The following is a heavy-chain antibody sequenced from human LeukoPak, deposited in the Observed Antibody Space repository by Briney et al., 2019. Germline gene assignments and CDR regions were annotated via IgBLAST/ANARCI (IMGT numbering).Heavy chain of an antibody. V-gene: IGHV4-34*01. Sequence: PSETLSLTCAVHGGSFSGYYWSWIRQPPGKGLEWIGEINHSGSTNYNPSLKSRVTISVDTSKNQFSLKLSSVTAADTAVYYCARVXXGYYYGMDVWGQGTTVTVS. D-gene: IGHD1-14*01. CDR2: INHSGST. CDR1: GGSFSGYY. CDR3: ARVXXGYYYGMDV. J-gene: IGHJ6*02.